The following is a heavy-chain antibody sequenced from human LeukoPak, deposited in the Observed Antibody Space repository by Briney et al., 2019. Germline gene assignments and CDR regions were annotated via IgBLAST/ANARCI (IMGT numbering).Heavy chain of an antibody. CDR3: ARGWSYYDSSGYSGDY. CDR1: GYTFTGYY. CDR2: INPNSGGT. Sequence: GASVKVSCKASGYTFTGYYMHWVRQAPGQGLEWMGWINPNSGGTNYAQKFQGRVTMTRDTSISTAYMELSRLRSDDTAVYYCARGWSYYDSSGYSGDYWGQGTLVTVFS. J-gene: IGHJ4*02. V-gene: IGHV1-2*02. D-gene: IGHD3-22*01.